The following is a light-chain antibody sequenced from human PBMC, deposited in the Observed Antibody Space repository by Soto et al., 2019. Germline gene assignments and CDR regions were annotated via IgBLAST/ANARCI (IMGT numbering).Light chain of an antibody. CDR1: QGISSY. J-gene: IGKJ4*01. V-gene: IGKV1-9*01. Sequence: TQLTQSPSSLSASVGDRVTITCRASQGISSYLAWYQQKPEKAPKLLIYAASTLQSGVPSRFSGSGSGTDFTLTISSLQPEDFATYYCQQLNSYPLTFGGGTKVEIK. CDR3: QQLNSYPLT. CDR2: AAS.